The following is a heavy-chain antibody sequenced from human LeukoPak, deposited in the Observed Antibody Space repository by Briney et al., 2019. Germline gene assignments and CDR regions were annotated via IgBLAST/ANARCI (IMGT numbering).Heavy chain of an antibody. CDR1: GFSLSTSGVG. J-gene: IGHJ4*02. Sequence: SGPTLVKPTQTLTLTCTFSGFSLSTSGVGVGWTRQPPGKALEWLAVIYWDDTKHYSPSLKSRLAVTKDTSGNQVVLTLTNVDPVDTATYYCAHRTQWDLSHFDFWGQGTLVTVSS. V-gene: IGHV2-5*02. CDR2: IYWDDTK. D-gene: IGHD1-26*01. CDR3: AHRTQWDLSHFDF.